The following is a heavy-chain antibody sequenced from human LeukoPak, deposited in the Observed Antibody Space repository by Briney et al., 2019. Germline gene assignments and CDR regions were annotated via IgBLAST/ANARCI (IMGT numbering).Heavy chain of an antibody. V-gene: IGHV3-30*04. D-gene: IGHD4-17*01. CDR1: GFTFSSYA. CDR2: ISYDGSNK. CDR3: ARDRGYGDYVGWFDP. Sequence: GGSLRLSCAASGFTFSSYAMHWVRQAPGKGLEWVAVISYDGSNKYYADSVKGRFTISRDNSKNTLYLQMSSLRAEDTAVYYCARDRGYGDYVGWFDPWGQGTLVTVSS. J-gene: IGHJ5*02.